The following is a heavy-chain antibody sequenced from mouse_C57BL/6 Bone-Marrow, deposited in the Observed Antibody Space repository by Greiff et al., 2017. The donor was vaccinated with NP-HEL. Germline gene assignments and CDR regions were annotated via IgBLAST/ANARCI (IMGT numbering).Heavy chain of an antibody. Sequence: EVQLQQSGPELVKPGASVKISCKASGYSFTGYYMNWVKQSPEKSLEWIGEINPSTGGTTYNQKFKAKATLTVDKSSSTAYMQLKSLTSEDSAVYYCARREIWLRYAMDYWGQGTSVTVSS. CDR2: INPSTGGT. CDR3: ARREIWLRYAMDY. D-gene: IGHD2-2*01. J-gene: IGHJ4*01. V-gene: IGHV1-42*01. CDR1: GYSFTGYY.